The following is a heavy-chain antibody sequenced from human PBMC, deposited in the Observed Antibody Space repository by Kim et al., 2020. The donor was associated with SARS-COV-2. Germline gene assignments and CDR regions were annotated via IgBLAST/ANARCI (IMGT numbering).Heavy chain of an antibody. Sequence: ASVKVSCKASGYTFTSYAMNWVRQAPGQGLEWMGWINTNTGNPTYAQGFTGRFVFSLDTSVSTAYLQISSLKAEDTAVYYCARGPPEYYDILTGLLGGDRQYYFDYWGQGTLVTVSS. CDR3: ARGPPEYYDILTGLLGGDRQYYFDY. CDR2: INTNTGNP. D-gene: IGHD3-9*01. CDR1: GYTFTSYA. V-gene: IGHV7-4-1*02. J-gene: IGHJ4*02.